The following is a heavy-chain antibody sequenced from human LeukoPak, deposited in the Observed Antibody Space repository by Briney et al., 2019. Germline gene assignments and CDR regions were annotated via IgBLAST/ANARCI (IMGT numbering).Heavy chain of an antibody. D-gene: IGHD5-18*01. CDR1: GYTFTSYD. J-gene: IGHJ4*02. Sequence: ASVKVSCKASGYTFTSYDINWVRQATGQGLEWMGWMNPNSGNTGYAQKFQGRVTITRNTFISTAYMELSSLRSEDTAVYYCARGREVDTAMVLWGQGTLVTVSS. CDR3: ARGREVDTAMVL. CDR2: MNPNSGNT. V-gene: IGHV1-8*03.